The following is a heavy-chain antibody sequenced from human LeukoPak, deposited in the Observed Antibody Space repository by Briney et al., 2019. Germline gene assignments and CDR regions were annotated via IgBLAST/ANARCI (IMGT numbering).Heavy chain of an antibody. CDR3: ASPIEYDSSGYTRALAFDI. CDR1: GYTFTSYY. J-gene: IGHJ3*02. V-gene: IGHV1-46*03. D-gene: IGHD3-22*01. CDR2: INPSGGST. Sequence: ASVKVSCKASGYTFTSYYMHWVRQAPGQGLEWMGIINPSGGSTSYAQKFQGRVTMTRDTSTSTVYMELSSLRSEDTAVYYCASPIEYDSSGYTRALAFDIWGQGTMVTASS.